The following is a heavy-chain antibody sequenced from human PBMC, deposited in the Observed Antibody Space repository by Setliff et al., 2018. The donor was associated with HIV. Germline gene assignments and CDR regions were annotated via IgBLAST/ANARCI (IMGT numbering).Heavy chain of an antibody. CDR1: GYSFTGYY. J-gene: IGHJ4*02. D-gene: IGHD3-16*01. Sequence: ASVKVSCKASGYSFTGYYMHWVRQAPGLGLEWMGWINPSNGDTNFAQKFQGRVIMVRDTSISTVYMDLSRLKADDTAVYYCARDGGGGYDYWGRGTLVTVSS. V-gene: IGHV1-2*02. CDR3: ARDGGGGYDY. CDR2: INPSNGDT.